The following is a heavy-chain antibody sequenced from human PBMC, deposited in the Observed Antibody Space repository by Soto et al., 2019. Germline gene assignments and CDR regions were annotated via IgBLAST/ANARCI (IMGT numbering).Heavy chain of an antibody. V-gene: IGHV1-24*01. J-gene: IGHJ5*02. CDR2: FDPEDGET. CDR1: GYTLTEFG. Sequence: GASVKVSCKVSGYTLTEFGIHWVRQAPGKGLEWMGCFDPEDGETIYAQKFQGRVTMTEDTSTDTAYMELSSLRSEDTAVYYCATDNGRARRGWFDPWGRGTLVTVSS. CDR3: ATDNGRARRGWFDP.